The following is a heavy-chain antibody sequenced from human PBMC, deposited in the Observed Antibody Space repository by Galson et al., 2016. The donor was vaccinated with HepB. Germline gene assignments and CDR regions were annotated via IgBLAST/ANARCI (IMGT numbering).Heavy chain of an antibody. D-gene: IGHD2-21*02. CDR1: GGAVRSTTYF. CDR3: ARGGQYCGGDCYFSEGTFDI. Sequence: ETLSLTCSVSGGAVRSTTYFWGWIRQPPRKGLEWIGTIDSSGTTYYNPSLSSRITISVDTSENQFSLKMNSVNAADTAVYYCARGGQYCGGDCYFSEGTFDIWGQGTVVTVSS. V-gene: IGHV4-39*07. CDR2: IDSSGTT. J-gene: IGHJ3*02.